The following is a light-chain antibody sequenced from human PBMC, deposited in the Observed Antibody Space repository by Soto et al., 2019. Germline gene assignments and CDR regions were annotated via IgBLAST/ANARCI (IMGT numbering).Light chain of an antibody. CDR2: DAS. Sequence: TQSPATLSVSPGERATLSCRPSQSVSGSYLAWYQQKPGQAPRLLIYDASSRATGIPDRFSGSGSGTDFTLTISRLEPEDFAVYYCQQYASSPRTFGQGTKVDIK. CDR3: QQYASSPRT. J-gene: IGKJ1*01. CDR1: QSVSGSY. V-gene: IGKV3-20*01.